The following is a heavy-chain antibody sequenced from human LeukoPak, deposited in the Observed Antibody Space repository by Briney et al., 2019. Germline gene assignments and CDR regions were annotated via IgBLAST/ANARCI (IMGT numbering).Heavy chain of an antibody. CDR1: GGSISSYY. Sequence: SDTLSLTCTVSGGSISSYYWSWIRHPPGKGLEWIGYIYYSGSTNYNPSLKSRVTISVDTSKNQFSLKLSSVTAADTAVYYCARGTSGDFDYWGQGTLVTVSS. CDR3: ARGTSGDFDY. V-gene: IGHV4-59*07. D-gene: IGHD2-8*02. J-gene: IGHJ4*02. CDR2: IYYSGST.